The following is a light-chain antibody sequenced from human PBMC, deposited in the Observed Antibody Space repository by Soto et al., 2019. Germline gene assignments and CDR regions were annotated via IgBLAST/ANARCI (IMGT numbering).Light chain of an antibody. Sequence: QSALTQPASVSGSPGKSITISCTGSSSDVGGYDYVSWYQQHPGKPPKLMIYDVSNRPSGVSDRFSGSKSGNTASLTISGLQAEDEADYYCSSYTSSSTSCVFGTGTKLTVL. CDR1: SSDVGGYDY. CDR3: SSYTSSSTSCV. J-gene: IGLJ1*01. CDR2: DVS. V-gene: IGLV2-14*01.